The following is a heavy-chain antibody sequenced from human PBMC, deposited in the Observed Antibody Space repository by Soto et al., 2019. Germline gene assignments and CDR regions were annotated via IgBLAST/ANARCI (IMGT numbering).Heavy chain of an antibody. V-gene: IGHV3-30*18. D-gene: IGHD3-9*01. J-gene: IGHJ3*02. CDR3: AKRAGYFDWLLIKELGSDAFDI. CDR1: GFTFSSYG. CDR2: ISYDGSNK. Sequence: QVQLVESGGGVVQPGRSLRLSCAASGFTFSSYGMHWVRQAPGKGLEWVAVISYDGSNKYYADSVKGRFTISRDNSKNTLYLQMNSLRAEDTAVYHCAKRAGYFDWLLIKELGSDAFDIWGQGTMVTVSS.